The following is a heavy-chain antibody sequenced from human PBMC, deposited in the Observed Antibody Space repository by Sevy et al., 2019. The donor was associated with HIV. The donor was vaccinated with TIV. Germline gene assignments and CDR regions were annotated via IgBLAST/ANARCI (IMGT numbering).Heavy chain of an antibody. CDR3: AEACITMVRGVISAFGY. V-gene: IGHV1-2*02. Sequence: ASVKVSCKASGYTFTGYYMHWVRQAPGQGLEWMGWINPNSGGTNYAQKFQGRVTMTRDTSISTAYMELSRLRSDETAVYYCAEACITMVRGVISAFGYWGQGTLVTVSS. CDR1: GYTFTGYY. D-gene: IGHD3-10*01. CDR2: INPNSGGT. J-gene: IGHJ4*02.